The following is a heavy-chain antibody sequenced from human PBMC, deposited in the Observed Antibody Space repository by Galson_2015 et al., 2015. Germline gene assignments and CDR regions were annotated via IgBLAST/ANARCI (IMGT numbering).Heavy chain of an antibody. CDR1: GYTFTSYD. CDR3: ARRDYDFWSGYAGIDY. D-gene: IGHD3-3*01. CDR2: MNPNSGNT. V-gene: IGHV1-8*01. J-gene: IGHJ4*02. Sequence: SVKVSCKAPGYTFTSYDINWVRQATGQGLEWMGWMNPNSGNTGYAQKFQGRVTMTRNTSISTAYMELSSLRSEDTAVYYCARRDYDFWSGYAGIDYWGQGTLVTVSS.